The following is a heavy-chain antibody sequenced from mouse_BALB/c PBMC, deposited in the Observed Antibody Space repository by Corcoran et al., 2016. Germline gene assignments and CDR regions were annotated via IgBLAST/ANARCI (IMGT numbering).Heavy chain of an antibody. D-gene: IGHD2-1*01. CDR2: INTYTGEP. CDR3: ANGNSCDY. V-gene: IGHV9-1*02. CDR1: GYTFTNYG. Sequence: QSQLVQSGPALKKPGETVKFSCKAAGYTFTNYGMNWVKQAPGKGVKWMGWINTYTGEPTYTDGFKGRFVFSLETSASTAYLQINNLKNEDMATFFSANGNSCDYWGQGTTPTVSS. J-gene: IGHJ2*01.